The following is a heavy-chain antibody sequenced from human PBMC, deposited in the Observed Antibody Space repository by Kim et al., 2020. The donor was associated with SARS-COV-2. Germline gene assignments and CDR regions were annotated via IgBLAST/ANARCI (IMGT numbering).Heavy chain of an antibody. CDR3: ARGTYSSSWYLTF. J-gene: IGHJ4*02. Sequence: NYNPTLKSRVTVSADTSKNQISLKLSSVTAADTAVYYCARGTYSSSWYLTFWGQGTLVTVSS. V-gene: IGHV4-34*01. D-gene: IGHD6-13*01.